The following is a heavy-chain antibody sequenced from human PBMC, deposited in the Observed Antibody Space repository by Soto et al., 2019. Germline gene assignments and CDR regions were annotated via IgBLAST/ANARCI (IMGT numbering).Heavy chain of an antibody. Sequence: GGSLRLSCAASGFTFSNAWMSWVRQAPGKGLEWVGRIKSKTDGGTTDYAAPVKGRFTISRDDSKNTLYLQMNSPKTEDTAVYYCTTVISVLYYFDYWGQGTLVTVSS. V-gene: IGHV3-15*01. J-gene: IGHJ4*02. D-gene: IGHD3-10*01. CDR3: TTVISVLYYFDY. CDR2: IKSKTDGGTT. CDR1: GFTFSNAW.